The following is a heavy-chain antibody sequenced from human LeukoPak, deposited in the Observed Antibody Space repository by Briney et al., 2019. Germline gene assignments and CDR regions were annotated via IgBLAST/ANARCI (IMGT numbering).Heavy chain of an antibody. D-gene: IGHD5-12*01. CDR2: ISYDGSNK. CDR3: ARDVGGYLQHGVVDY. CDR1: GFTFSSYA. V-gene: IGHV3-30*01. Sequence: PGGSLRLSCAASGFTFSSYAMHWGRQAPGKGLEWVAVISYDGSNKYYADSVKGRFTISRDNSKNTLYLQMNSLRAEDTAVYYCARDVGGYLQHGVVDYWGQGTLVTVSS. J-gene: IGHJ4*02.